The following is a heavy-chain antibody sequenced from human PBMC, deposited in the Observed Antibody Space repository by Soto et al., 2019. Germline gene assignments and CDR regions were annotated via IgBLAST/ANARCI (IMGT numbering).Heavy chain of an antibody. D-gene: IGHD3-16*02. Sequence: QVQLQQWGAGLLKPSETLSLTCAVYGGSFSGYYWSWIRQPPGKGLEWIGVINHSGSTNYNPSLKSRVTISVDTSKNQFSLKLSSVTAADTAVYYCARAGYDYIWGSYRSEYYFDYWGQGTLVTVSS. CDR2: INHSGST. V-gene: IGHV4-34*01. CDR3: ARAGYDYIWGSYRSEYYFDY. CDR1: GGSFSGYY. J-gene: IGHJ4*02.